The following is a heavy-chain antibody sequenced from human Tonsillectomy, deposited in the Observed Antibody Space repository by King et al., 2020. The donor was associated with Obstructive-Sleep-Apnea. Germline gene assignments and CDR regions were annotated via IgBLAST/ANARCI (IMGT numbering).Heavy chain of an antibody. J-gene: IGHJ6*03. Sequence: MQLQESGPGLVQPSETLSLTCTVSGGSISSSNYYWGWIRQPPGKGLEWIGSIYYSGSTYYNPSLKSRVTISAGTSKKQFSLKLSSLTAADTAVYYCASSSGYSSAWYEGGYYYYMDVWGQGTTVTVSS. V-gene: IGHV4-39*07. CDR3: ASSSGYSSAWYEGGYYYYMDV. D-gene: IGHD6-13*01. CDR1: GGSISSSNYY. CDR2: IYYSGST.